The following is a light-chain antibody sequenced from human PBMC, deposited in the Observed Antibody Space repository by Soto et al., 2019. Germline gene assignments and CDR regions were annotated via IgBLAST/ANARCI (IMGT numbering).Light chain of an antibody. J-gene: IGLJ1*01. Sequence: QSALTQPASVSGSPGQSITISCTGTSSDVGGYNYVSWYQQHPGKAPKLMIYDVSNRPSGISNRFSGSKSGSTASLTISGLEAEDEADYYCSSSTSTSTPYVFGTGTKVTVL. CDR3: SSSTSTSTPYV. V-gene: IGLV2-14*01. CDR2: DVS. CDR1: SSDVGGYNY.